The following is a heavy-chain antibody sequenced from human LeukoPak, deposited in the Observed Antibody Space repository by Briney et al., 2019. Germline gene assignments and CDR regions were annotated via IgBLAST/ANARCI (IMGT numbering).Heavy chain of an antibody. CDR1: VFTFSNYA. J-gene: IGHJ4*02. CDR2: ISGGGDSR. Sequence: GGSLRLSCAASVFTFSNYAMSWVRRAPGKGLEWVSGISGGGDSRYYADSVKGRFTISRDNSKNTLYLQMNSLRAEDTAVYYCAKKAYSYGPFDYWGQGTMVTVSS. CDR3: AKKAYSYGPFDY. V-gene: IGHV3-23*01. D-gene: IGHD5-18*01.